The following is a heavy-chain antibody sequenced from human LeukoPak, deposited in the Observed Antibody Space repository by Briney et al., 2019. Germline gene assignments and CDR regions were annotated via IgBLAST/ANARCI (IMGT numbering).Heavy chain of an antibody. J-gene: IGHJ5*02. D-gene: IGHD3-3*01. V-gene: IGHV1-69*13. CDR3: ARDRASYDFWSAFDP. CDR2: IIPIFGTA. Sequence: GASVKVSCKASGGTFSSYAISWVRQAPGQGLEWMGGIIPIFGTANYAQKFQGRVTITADESTSTAYMELSSLRSEDTAVYYCARDRASYDFWSAFDPWGQGTLVTVSS. CDR1: GGTFSSYA.